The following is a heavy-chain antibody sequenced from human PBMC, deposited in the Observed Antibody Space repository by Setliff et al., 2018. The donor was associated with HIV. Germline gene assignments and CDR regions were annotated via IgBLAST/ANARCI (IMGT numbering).Heavy chain of an antibody. J-gene: IGHJ5*02. CDR2: IYNSVTT. CDR1: GGSISNSRYY. Sequence: SETLSLTCTVSGGSISNSRYYWSWIRQPPGKGLEWIGFIYNSVTTNYNPSLKSRATISLDTSKNQFSLKLTSVTAADTAVYYCARGGTSSNWFGPWGQGTLVTVSS. V-gene: IGHV4-39*07. CDR3: ARGGTSSNWFGP. D-gene: IGHD2-2*01.